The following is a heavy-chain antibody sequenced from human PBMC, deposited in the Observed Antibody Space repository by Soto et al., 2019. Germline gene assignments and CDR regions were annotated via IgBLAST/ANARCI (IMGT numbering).Heavy chain of an antibody. D-gene: IGHD3-22*01. CDR1: GGSISSSSYY. CDR3: ARRTDYYDSNGYYYFDY. CDR2: IYYSGST. V-gene: IGHV4-39*01. Sequence: NPSETLSLTCTVSGGSISSSSYYWGWIRQPPGKGLEWIGSIYYSGSTYYNPSLKSRVTISVDTSKNQFSLKLSSVTAADTAVYYCARRTDYYDSNGYYYFDYWGQGTLVTVSS. J-gene: IGHJ4*02.